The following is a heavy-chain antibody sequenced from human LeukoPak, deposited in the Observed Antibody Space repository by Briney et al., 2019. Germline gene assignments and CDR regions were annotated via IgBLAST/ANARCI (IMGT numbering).Heavy chain of an antibody. V-gene: IGHV1-69*05. CDR1: GGTFSSYA. CDR2: IIPIFGTA. J-gene: IGHJ4*02. D-gene: IGHD4-23*01. CDR3: ARSRVTPRYFDY. Sequence: SXKVSCKASGGTFSSYAISWVRQAPGQGLEWVGGIIPIFGTANYAQKFQGRVTITTDESTSTAYMELSSLRSEDTAVYYCARSRVTPRYFDYWGQGTLVTVSS.